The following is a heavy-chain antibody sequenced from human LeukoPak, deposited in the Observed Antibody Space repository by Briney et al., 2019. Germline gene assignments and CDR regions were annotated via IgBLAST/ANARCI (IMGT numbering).Heavy chain of an antibody. CDR1: GYTFTGYY. V-gene: IGHV1-2*02. CDR2: INPNSGGT. Sequence: GASVKVSCKASGYTFTGYYMHWVRQAPGQGLEWMGWINPNSGGTNYAQKFQGRVTMTRDTSISTAYMELSRLRSDGTAVYYCARDLSAAGSTSPNWFDPWGQGTLVTVSS. D-gene: IGHD6-13*01. CDR3: ARDLSAAGSTSPNWFDP. J-gene: IGHJ5*02.